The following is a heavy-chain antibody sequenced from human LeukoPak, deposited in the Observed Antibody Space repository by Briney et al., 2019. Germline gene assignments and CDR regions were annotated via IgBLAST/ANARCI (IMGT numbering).Heavy chain of an antibody. D-gene: IGHD3-10*01. V-gene: IGHV4-34*01. CDR1: GGSFSGYY. CDR2: INHSGST. J-gene: IGHJ4*02. CDR3: ASSRGSGRPTAHYYFDY. Sequence: SETLSLTCAVYGGSFSGYYWSWIRQPPGKGLEWIGEINHSGSTNYNPSLKSRVTISVDTSKNQFSLKLSSVTAADTAVYYCASSRGSGRPTAHYYFDYWGQGTLVTVSS.